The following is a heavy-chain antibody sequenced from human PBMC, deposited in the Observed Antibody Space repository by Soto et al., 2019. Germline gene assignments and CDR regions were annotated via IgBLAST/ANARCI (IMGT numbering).Heavy chain of an antibody. Sequence: QVRLVQSGAEVKKPGSSVKVSCKASGGSFSSYGITWMPQAPGQGPEWVGGIVPMVGSSDYAQKFQGRVTITADKSTTTVYMELTKLTSRDTAVYYCGLSVTGDIYNWFDPWGQGTLVTVTS. D-gene: IGHD2-21*02. CDR3: GLSVTGDIYNWFDP. CDR2: IVPMVGSS. J-gene: IGHJ5*02. V-gene: IGHV1-69*14. CDR1: GGSFSSYG.